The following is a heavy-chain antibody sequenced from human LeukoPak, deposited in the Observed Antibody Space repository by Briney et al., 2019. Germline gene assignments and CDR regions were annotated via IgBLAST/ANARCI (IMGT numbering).Heavy chain of an antibody. CDR2: IKAKAHGGTT. D-gene: IGHD1-26*01. Sequence: GGSLRLSCAASGFTFSSYWMSWVRQAPGKGLEWVGRIKAKAHGGTTDYAAPVKGRFTISRDDSKNTLYLQMNSLKTEDTAVYYCTTDGVGIEGATFDYWGQGTLVTVSS. J-gene: IGHJ4*02. CDR3: TTDGVGIEGATFDY. V-gene: IGHV3-15*01. CDR1: GFTFSSYW.